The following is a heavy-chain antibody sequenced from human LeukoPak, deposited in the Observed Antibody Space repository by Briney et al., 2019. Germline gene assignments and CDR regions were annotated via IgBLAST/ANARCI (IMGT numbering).Heavy chain of an antibody. J-gene: IGHJ4*02. V-gene: IGHV4-31*03. CDR2: IYYSGST. CDR3: AAQANWAVDY. D-gene: IGHD7-27*01. Sequence: PSQTLSLTCTVSGGSISSGGYYWGWIRQHPGKGLEWIGYIYYSGSTYYNPSLKSRVTISVDTPKNQFSLKLSSVTAADTAVYYCAAQANWAVDYWGQGTLVTVSS. CDR1: GGSISSGGYY.